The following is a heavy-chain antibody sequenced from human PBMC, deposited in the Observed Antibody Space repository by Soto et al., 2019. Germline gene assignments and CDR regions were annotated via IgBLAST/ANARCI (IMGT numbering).Heavy chain of an antibody. J-gene: IGHJ6*02. D-gene: IGHD3-22*01. CDR1: GGSISSGGYY. V-gene: IGHV4-31*03. Sequence: TLSLTCTVSGGSISSGGYYWSWIRQHPGKGLEWIGYIYYSGSTYYNPSLKSRVTISVDTSKNQFSLKLSSVTAADTAVYYCARVNYYDSSGYNYYYYYGMDVWGQGTTVTVSS. CDR3: ARVNYYDSSGYNYYYYYGMDV. CDR2: IYYSGST.